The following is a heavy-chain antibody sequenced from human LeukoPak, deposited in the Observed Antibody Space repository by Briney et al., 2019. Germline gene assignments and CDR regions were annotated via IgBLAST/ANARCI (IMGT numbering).Heavy chain of an antibody. V-gene: IGHV3-23*01. D-gene: IGHD3-22*01. J-gene: IGHJ5*02. CDR1: GFTFRSYW. Sequence: GGSLRLSCAASGFTFRSYWMSWVRQAPGKGLEWVSAISGSAGSTYYADSVKGRFTISRDNSKNTLYLQMNSLRAEDTAVYYCARCPVPYDSSARWFDPWGQGTLVTVSS. CDR3: ARCPVPYDSSARWFDP. CDR2: ISGSAGST.